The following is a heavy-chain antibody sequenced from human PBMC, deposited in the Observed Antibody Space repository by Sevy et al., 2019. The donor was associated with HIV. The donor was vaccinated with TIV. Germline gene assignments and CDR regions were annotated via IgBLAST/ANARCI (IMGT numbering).Heavy chain of an antibody. CDR1: GGSFSGYY. D-gene: IGHD1-26*01. J-gene: IGHJ6*02. V-gene: IGHV4-34*01. CDR3: ARGKGGVYGMDV. CDR2: INHSGST. Sequence: SETLSLTCAVYGGSFSGYYWSWIRQPPGKGLEWIGEINHSGSTNYNPSLKSRVTISVDTSKNQFSLRLRSVTAADTAVYYCARGKGGVYGMDVWGQGTTVTVSS.